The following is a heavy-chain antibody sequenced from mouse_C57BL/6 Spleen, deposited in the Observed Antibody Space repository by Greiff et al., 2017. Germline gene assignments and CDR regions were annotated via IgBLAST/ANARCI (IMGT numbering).Heavy chain of an antibody. Sequence: EVQGVESGAELVRPGASVKLSCTASGFNIKDDYMHWVKQRPEQGLEWIGWIDPENGDTEYASKFQGKATITADTSSNTAYLQLSSLTSEDTAVYYCTSGNFSYFDVWGTGTTVTVSS. CDR1: GFNIKDDY. CDR3: TSGNFSYFDV. J-gene: IGHJ1*03. V-gene: IGHV14-4*01. D-gene: IGHD2-1*01. CDR2: IDPENGDT.